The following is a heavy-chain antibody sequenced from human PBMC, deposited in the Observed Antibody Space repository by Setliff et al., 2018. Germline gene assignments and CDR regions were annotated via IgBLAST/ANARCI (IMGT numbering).Heavy chain of an antibody. Sequence: SETLSLTCTVSGYSISSGYYWGWVRQPPGKGLEWIATIYYGGGTYYNPSLKSRVTISLDMSKNQFSLRLNSVTAAATAVYFCARHRRPDYGDFISWYFDLWGRGSLVTVSS. CDR2: IYYGGGT. D-gene: IGHD4-17*01. CDR1: GYSISSGYY. J-gene: IGHJ2*01. V-gene: IGHV4-38-2*02. CDR3: ARHRRPDYGDFISWYFDL.